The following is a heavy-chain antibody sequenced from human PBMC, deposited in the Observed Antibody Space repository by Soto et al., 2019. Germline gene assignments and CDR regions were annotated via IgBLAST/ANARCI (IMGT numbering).Heavy chain of an antibody. CDR1: GGSVSRCSYY. V-gene: IGHV4-61*01. D-gene: IGHD1-26*01. CDR3: ARDGVLLRVDAFDI. Sequence: PSETLSLTCTVSGGSVSRCSYYWSWIRHRPGKGLEWIGYIYYSGSTNYNPSLKSRVTISVDTSKNQFSLKLSSVTAADTAVYYCARDGVLLRVDAFDIWGQGTMVTVSS. J-gene: IGHJ3*02. CDR2: IYYSGST.